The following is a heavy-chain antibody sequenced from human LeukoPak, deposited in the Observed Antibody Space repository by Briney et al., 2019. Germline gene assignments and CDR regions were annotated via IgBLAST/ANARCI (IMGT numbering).Heavy chain of an antibody. CDR2: ISWNSGSI. V-gene: IGHV3-9*01. CDR1: GFTFDDYA. CDR3: ATRGEELQFDY. Sequence: GGSLRLSCAASGFTFDDYAMHWVRQAPGKGLEWVSGISWNSGSIGYADSVKGRFTISRDNAKNSLYLQMNSLRAEDTAVYYCATRGEELQFDYWGQGTLVTVSS. D-gene: IGHD1-7*01. J-gene: IGHJ4*02.